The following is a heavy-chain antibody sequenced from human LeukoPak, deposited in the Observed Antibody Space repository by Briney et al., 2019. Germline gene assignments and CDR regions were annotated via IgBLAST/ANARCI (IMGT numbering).Heavy chain of an antibody. D-gene: IGHD3-9*01. Sequence: GASVKVSCKASGYTFTSYAISWVRQAPGQELEWMGGIIPIFGTANYAQKFQGRVTITTDESTSTAYMELSSLRSEDTAVYYCARVGYYDILTGYYKEGYFDYWGQGTLVTVSS. CDR2: IIPIFGTA. J-gene: IGHJ4*02. V-gene: IGHV1-69*05. CDR3: ARVGYYDILTGYYKEGYFDY. CDR1: GYTFTSYA.